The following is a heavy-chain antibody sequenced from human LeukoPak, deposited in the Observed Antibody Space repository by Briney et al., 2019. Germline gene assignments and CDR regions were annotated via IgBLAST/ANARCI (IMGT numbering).Heavy chain of an antibody. V-gene: IGHV3-30*02. Sequence: GGSLRLSCAASGFTFSSYGMHWVRQAPGKGLEWVAFIRYDGSNKYYADSVKGRFTISRDNSKNTLYLQMNSLRAEDTAVYYCAKDGLKPGIAAAGNQYWGQGTLVTVSS. D-gene: IGHD6-13*01. J-gene: IGHJ4*02. CDR3: AKDGLKPGIAAAGNQY. CDR2: IRYDGSNK. CDR1: GFTFSSYG.